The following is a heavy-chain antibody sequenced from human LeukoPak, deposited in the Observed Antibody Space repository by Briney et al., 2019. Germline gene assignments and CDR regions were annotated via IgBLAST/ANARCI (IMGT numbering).Heavy chain of an antibody. CDR2: INHSGST. CDR1: GGSFSDYY. Sequence: PSETLSLTCADHGGSFSDYYRTWVRQSPGKGLEWIGEINHSGSTNYNPSLESRVTISADTSKSQFSLKVTSVTAADTALYYCARVAHPSRNGYYLGYWGQGALVTISS. D-gene: IGHD5-12*01. CDR3: ARVAHPSRNGYYLGY. J-gene: IGHJ4*02. V-gene: IGHV4-34*01.